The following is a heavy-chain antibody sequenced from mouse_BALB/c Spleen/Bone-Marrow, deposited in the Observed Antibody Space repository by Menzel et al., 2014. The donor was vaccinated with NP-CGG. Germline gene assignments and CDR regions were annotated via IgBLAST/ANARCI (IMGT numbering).Heavy chain of an antibody. CDR3: ARRPWFAY. CDR2: INPGTGGT. CDR1: GYAFTYYL. Sequence: QVQLQQSGAEQVRPGTSVKVSCKAAGYAFTYYLIDWIKQRPGQRPGQGLEWIGVINPGTGGTNYNEKFKGRATLTADNSSITAYMQLSSLTSDDSAVYFCARRPWFAYWGQGTLVTVSA. V-gene: IGHV1-54*01. J-gene: IGHJ3*01.